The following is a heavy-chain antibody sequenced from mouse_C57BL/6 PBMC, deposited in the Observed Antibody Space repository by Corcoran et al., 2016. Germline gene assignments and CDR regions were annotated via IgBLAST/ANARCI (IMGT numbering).Heavy chain of an antibody. Sequence: EVQLQQSGPELVKPGASVKISCKASGYTFTDYYMNWVKQSHGKSLEWIGDINPNNGGTSYNQKFKGKATLTVDKSSSTAYMELRSLTSEDSAVYYCARPPYSNSYAMDYWGQGTSVTVSS. V-gene: IGHV1-26*01. CDR2: INPNNGGT. J-gene: IGHJ4*01. CDR3: ARPPYSNSYAMDY. D-gene: IGHD2-5*01. CDR1: GYTFTDYY.